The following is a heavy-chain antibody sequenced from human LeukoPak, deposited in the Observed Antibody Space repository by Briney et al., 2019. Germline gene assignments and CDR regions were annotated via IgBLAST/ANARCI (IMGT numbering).Heavy chain of an antibody. V-gene: IGHV4-4*07. Sequence: SETLSLTCTVSGGSNSSYYWSWIRQPAGKGLEWIGRIYTSGSTNYNPSLKSRVTMSVDTSKNQFSLKLSSVTAADTAVYYCARGTTVSYYYYMDVWGKGTTVTVSS. D-gene: IGHD1-7*01. J-gene: IGHJ6*03. CDR2: IYTSGST. CDR3: ARGTTVSYYYYMDV. CDR1: GGSNSSYY.